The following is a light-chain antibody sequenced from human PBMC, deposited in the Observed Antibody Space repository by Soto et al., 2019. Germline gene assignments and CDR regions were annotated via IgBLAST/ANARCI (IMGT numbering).Light chain of an antibody. J-gene: IGKJ1*01. CDR3: QQSYSTPRT. CDR1: QGISSY. CDR2: AAS. V-gene: IGKV1-8*01. Sequence: AIRMTQSPSSFSASTGDRVTITCRASQGISSYLAWYQQKPGKAPRLLIYAASTLQSGVPSRFSGSGSGTDFTLTISSLQPEDFATYYCQQSYSTPRTFGQGTKVDIK.